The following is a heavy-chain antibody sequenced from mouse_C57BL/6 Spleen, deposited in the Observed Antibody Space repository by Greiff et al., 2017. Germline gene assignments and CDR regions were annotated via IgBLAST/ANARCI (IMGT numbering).Heavy chain of an antibody. Sequence: EVKLVESGPGLVKPSQSLSLTCSVTGYSITSGYYWNWIRQFPGNKLEWMGYISYDGSNNYNPSLKNRISITRDTSKNQFFLKLNSVTTEDTATYYCARLLLRFPGYFDYWGQGTTLTVSS. J-gene: IGHJ2*01. CDR3: ARLLLRFPGYFDY. V-gene: IGHV3-6*01. CDR2: ISYDGSN. CDR1: GYSITSGYY. D-gene: IGHD1-1*01.